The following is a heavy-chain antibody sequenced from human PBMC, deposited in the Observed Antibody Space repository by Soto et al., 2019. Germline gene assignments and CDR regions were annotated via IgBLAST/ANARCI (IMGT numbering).Heavy chain of an antibody. Sequence: QVQLVQSGAEVKKPGASVKVSCKASGYTFTSYGISWVRQAPGQGLEWMGWISAYNGNTNYAQKLQGRVTMTTDTSTSTADMELRSLRSDDTAVYYCARSEYCTNGVCLPEDDYWGQGTLVTVSS. CDR3: ARSEYCTNGVCLPEDDY. CDR1: GYTFTSYG. D-gene: IGHD2-8*01. CDR2: ISAYNGNT. V-gene: IGHV1-18*01. J-gene: IGHJ4*02.